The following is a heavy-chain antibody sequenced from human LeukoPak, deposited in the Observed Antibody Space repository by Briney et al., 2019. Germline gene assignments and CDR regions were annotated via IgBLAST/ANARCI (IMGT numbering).Heavy chain of an antibody. CDR3: AXXHEDYYDSSGYLY. D-gene: IGHD3-22*01. Sequence: PGGSLRLSCAASGFTFSSYSMNWVRQAPGKGLEWVSYISSSSSTIYYADSVKGRFTISRDNAKNSLYLQMNSLRAEDTAVYYXAXXHEDYYDSSGYLYWGQGTLVTVSS. CDR1: GFTFSSYS. CDR2: ISSSSSTI. V-gene: IGHV3-48*01. J-gene: IGHJ4*02.